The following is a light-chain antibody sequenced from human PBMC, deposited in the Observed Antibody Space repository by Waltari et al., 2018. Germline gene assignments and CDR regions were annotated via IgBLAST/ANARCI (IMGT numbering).Light chain of an antibody. CDR2: GNT. V-gene: IGLV1-40*01. Sequence: QSVLTQPPSVSGAPGQRVTMSSTGSSSNIGAGYDVHWYQQLPGTAPKLLIHGNTNRPSGVPDRFSGSKSGTSASLAITGLQAEDEADYYCQSYDGSLSGSKVFGTGTKVTVL. CDR3: QSYDGSLSGSKV. CDR1: SSNIGAGYD. J-gene: IGLJ1*01.